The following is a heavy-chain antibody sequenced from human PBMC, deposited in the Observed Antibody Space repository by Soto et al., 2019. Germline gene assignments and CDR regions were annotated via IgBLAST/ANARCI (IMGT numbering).Heavy chain of an antibody. J-gene: IGHJ5*02. D-gene: IGHD2-15*01. CDR3: ARVPRLGYCSGGSCYSWFDP. CDR2: IIPIFGTA. Sequence: RASVKVSCKASGGTFSSYAISWVRQAPGQGLEWMGGIIPIFGTANYAQKFQGRVTITADESTSTAYMELSSLRSEDTAVYYCARVPRLGYCSGGSCYSWFDPWGQGTLVTVSS. CDR1: GGTFSSYA. V-gene: IGHV1-69*13.